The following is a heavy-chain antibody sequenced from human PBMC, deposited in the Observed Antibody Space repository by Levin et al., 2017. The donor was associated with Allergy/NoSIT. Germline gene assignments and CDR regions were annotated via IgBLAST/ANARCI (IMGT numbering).Heavy chain of an antibody. V-gene: IGHV3-23*01. J-gene: IGHJ4*02. Sequence: GESLKISCAASGFTFSSYAMSWVRQAPGKGLEWVSVISSIGVNTHYADSVKGRFSISRDNSRNTLFLQMNNLRAEDTAVYYCANGGYYDFWSGYSPFDYWGQGTLVTVSS. D-gene: IGHD3-3*01. CDR2: ISSIGVNT. CDR3: ANGGYYDFWSGYSPFDY. CDR1: GFTFSSYA.